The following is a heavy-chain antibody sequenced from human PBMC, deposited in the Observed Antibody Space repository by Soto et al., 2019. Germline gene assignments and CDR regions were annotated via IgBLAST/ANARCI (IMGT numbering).Heavy chain of an antibody. D-gene: IGHD3-10*01. CDR3: AKAGALVRGVLLDYYYGMDV. Sequence: GGSLRLSCAASGFTFSKYGMSWVRQAPGKGLDWVSTISSSGDSTFYTDSVKGRFTISRDNSKNTVSLQMNSLRAEDTAVYYCAKAGALVRGVLLDYYYGMDVWGQGTTVTVSS. CDR2: ISSSGDST. V-gene: IGHV3-23*01. J-gene: IGHJ6*02. CDR1: GFTFSKYG.